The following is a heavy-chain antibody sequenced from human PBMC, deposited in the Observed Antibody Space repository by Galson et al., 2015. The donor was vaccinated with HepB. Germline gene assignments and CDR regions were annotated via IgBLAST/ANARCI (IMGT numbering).Heavy chain of an antibody. Sequence: SVKVSCKASGGTFTTYTINWVRQAPGQGFEWMGGIIPLVGIPNNAQKFQDRVSFTADKSTSTAYMELRSLRSEDTAVYYCARSLDYYDTDGSDWVDPWGQGTLVTVSA. CDR2: IIPLVGIP. CDR3: ARSLDYYDTDGSDWVDP. V-gene: IGHV1-69*10. CDR1: GGTFTTYT. J-gene: IGHJ5*02. D-gene: IGHD3-22*01.